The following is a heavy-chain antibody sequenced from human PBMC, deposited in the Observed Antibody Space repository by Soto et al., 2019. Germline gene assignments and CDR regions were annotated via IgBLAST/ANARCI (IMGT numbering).Heavy chain of an antibody. Sequence: SETLSLTCSVSGASITSDEYYWGWIRQPPGKGLEYIGYIYHRGLTDYNPSLKSRVSLSVDTSKSQFSLDLTSVTAADTAVYYCVRIQRDAAMGQFAFWGQGILVTVYS. J-gene: IGHJ4*02. D-gene: IGHD2-21*01. CDR1: GASITSDEYY. CDR2: IYHRGLT. CDR3: VRIQRDAAMGQFAF. V-gene: IGHV4-30-4*01.